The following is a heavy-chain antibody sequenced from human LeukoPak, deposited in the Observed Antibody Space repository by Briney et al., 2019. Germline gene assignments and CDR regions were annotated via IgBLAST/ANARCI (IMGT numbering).Heavy chain of an antibody. D-gene: IGHD4-17*01. J-gene: IGHJ4*02. Sequence: GGSLRLSCAASGFTVTGYWLSWVRQAPGKGLEWVANIKKDGSEKNYVDSVKGRFTISRDNAKNSLYLQMNSLRAEDTAVYYCAREVPYGDYILGWGQGTLVTVSS. V-gene: IGHV3-7*01. CDR1: GFTVTGYW. CDR3: AREVPYGDYILG. CDR2: IKKDGSEK.